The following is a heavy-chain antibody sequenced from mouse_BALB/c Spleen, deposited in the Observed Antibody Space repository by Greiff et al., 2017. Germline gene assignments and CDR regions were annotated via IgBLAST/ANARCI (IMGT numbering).Heavy chain of an antibody. CDR2: ISYSGST. J-gene: IGHJ4*01. Sequence: DVQLQESGPGLVKPSQSLSLTCTVTGYSITSDYAWNWIRQFPGNKLEWMGYISYSGSTSYNPSLKSRISITRDTSKNQFFLQLNSVTTEDTATYYCARSLYYGNYGRYYAMDYWGQGTSVTVSS. D-gene: IGHD2-1*01. CDR1: GYSITSDYA. V-gene: IGHV3-2*02. CDR3: ARSLYYGNYGRYYAMDY.